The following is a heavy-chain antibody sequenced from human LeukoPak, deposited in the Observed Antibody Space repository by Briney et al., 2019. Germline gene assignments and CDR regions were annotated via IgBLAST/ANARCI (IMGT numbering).Heavy chain of an antibody. CDR2: INHSGST. CDR1: GGSFSGYY. V-gene: IGHV4-34*01. CDR3: ARGQYYDILTGYYNYFDY. D-gene: IGHD3-9*01. J-gene: IGHJ4*02. Sequence: SETLSLTCAVYGGSFSGYYWSWIRQPPGKGLEWIGEINHSGSTNYNPSLKSRVTISVDTSKNQFSLKLSSVTAADTAVYYCARGQYYDILTGYYNYFDYWGQGTLVTVSS.